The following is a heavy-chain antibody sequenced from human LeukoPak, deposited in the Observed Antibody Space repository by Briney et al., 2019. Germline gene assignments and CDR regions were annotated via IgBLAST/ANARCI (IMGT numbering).Heavy chain of an antibody. CDR2: ISTYNGNT. CDR3: ARDPPVWGDDFSFGPTPMMGMDV. D-gene: IGHD3-3*01. CDR1: GYTFTSYG. Sequence: ASVKVSCKASGYTFTSYGVSWVRQAPGQGLEWMGWISTYNGNTNYLQTLHGRVTMTTDTSTSTAYMELRSLRSDDTAVYYCARDPPVWGDDFSFGPTPMMGMDVWGQGTTVTVSS. V-gene: IGHV1-18*01. J-gene: IGHJ6*02.